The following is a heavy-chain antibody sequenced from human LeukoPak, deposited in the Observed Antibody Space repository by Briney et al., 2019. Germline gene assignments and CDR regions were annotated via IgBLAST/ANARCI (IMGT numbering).Heavy chain of an antibody. CDR3: ARQGLYDSSDFWTFQH. CDR2: ISSSSNYI. V-gene: IGHV3-21*01. J-gene: IGHJ1*01. CDR1: GFTFSASN. Sequence: GGSLRLSCVTSGFTFSASNMNWVRQAPGKGLEWGSCISSSSNYIYYADSVKGRFTISRDNAKNSLYLQMNSLRAEDTAVYYCARQGLYDSSDFWTFQHWGQGTLVTVSS. D-gene: IGHD3/OR15-3a*01.